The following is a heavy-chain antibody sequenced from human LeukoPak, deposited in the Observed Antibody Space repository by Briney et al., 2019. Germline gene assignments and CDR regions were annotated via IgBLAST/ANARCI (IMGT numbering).Heavy chain of an antibody. V-gene: IGHV1-8*01. CDR3: ARGPTAMVIYYFDY. Sequence: ASVKVSCKASGYTFTSYDINWVRQATGQGLEWMGWMNPNSGNTGYAQKFQGRVTMTRNTSISTAYMELSSLRSEDTAVYYCARGPTAMVIYYFDYWGQGTLVTVSS. J-gene: IGHJ4*02. CDR2: MNPNSGNT. D-gene: IGHD5-18*01. CDR1: GYTFTSYD.